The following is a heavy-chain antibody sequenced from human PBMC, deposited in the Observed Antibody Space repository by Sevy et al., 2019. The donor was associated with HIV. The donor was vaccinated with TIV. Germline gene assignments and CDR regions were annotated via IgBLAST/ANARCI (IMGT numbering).Heavy chain of an antibody. V-gene: IGHV3-23*01. CDR3: AREGCSKPHDY. CDR2: FSFGGGKI. Sequence: GGSLRLSCAASGFTFSSYAMSWVRQAPGKGLEWVSTFSFGGGKINYADSVKGRFTISRENSKNTLYLQMHSLGAGDTAVYYCAREGCSKPHDYWGQGTLVTVSS. D-gene: IGHD3-10*02. J-gene: IGHJ4*02. CDR1: GFTFSSYA.